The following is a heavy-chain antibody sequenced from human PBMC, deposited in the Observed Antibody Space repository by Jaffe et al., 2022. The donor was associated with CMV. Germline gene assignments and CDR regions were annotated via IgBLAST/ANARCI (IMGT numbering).Heavy chain of an antibody. V-gene: IGHV4-39*01. Sequence: QLQLRESGPGLVKASETLSLTCTVSGGSISSSTHYWGWIRQPPGKGLEWIGTIFYTGTTFYSPSLKSRVTISVVRSINQLSLKLSSVTAADTAVYYCARLDYYDYYMDVWGKGTAVTVSS. J-gene: IGHJ6*03. CDR3: ARLDYYDYYMDV. CDR2: IFYTGTT. CDR1: GGSISSSTHY.